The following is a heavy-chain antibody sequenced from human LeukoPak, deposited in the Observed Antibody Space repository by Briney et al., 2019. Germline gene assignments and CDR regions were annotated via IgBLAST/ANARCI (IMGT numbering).Heavy chain of an antibody. Sequence: GGSLRLSCAASGFTFSSSGMHWVRQAPGKGLEWVAFIRFDGSNKYYADSVKGRFTISRDNSKNTLYLQMNSLRAEDTAVYYCANEYCSSTSCYLKDRTYYFDYWGQGTLVTVPS. V-gene: IGHV3-30*02. J-gene: IGHJ4*02. CDR3: ANEYCSSTSCYLKDRTYYFDY. D-gene: IGHD2-2*01. CDR2: IRFDGSNK. CDR1: GFTFSSSG.